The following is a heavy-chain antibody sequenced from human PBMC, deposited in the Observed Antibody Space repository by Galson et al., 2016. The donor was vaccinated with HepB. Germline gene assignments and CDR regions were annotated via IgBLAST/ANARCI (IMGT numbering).Heavy chain of an antibody. CDR3: ARDHGYSGWFDP. CDR2: IYYSGNT. V-gene: IGHV4-59*01. J-gene: IGHJ5*02. D-gene: IGHD5-18*01. Sequence: SLTCTVSGASLSPYYWSWIRQPPGKGPEWIGYIYYSGNTYYNPSLESRVTLSVDTSKNQFSLKLTSATPPATAVYYCARDHGYSGWFDPWGQGPLVPVSS. CDR1: GASLSPYY.